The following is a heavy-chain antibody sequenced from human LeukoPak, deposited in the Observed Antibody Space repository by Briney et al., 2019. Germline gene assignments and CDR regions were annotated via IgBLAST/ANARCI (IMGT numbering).Heavy chain of an antibody. CDR2: IKNDGSST. CDR3: ARERSSGWSDY. V-gene: IGHV3-74*01. D-gene: IGHD6-19*01. CDR1: GFTFSTYW. J-gene: IGHJ4*02. Sequence: GSLRLSCAASGFTFSTYWMHWVRQAPGKGLVLVSRIKNDGSSTSYADSVKGRFTVSRDNAKNTLYLQMNSLIAEDTAVYYCARERSSGWSDYWGQGTVVTDSS.